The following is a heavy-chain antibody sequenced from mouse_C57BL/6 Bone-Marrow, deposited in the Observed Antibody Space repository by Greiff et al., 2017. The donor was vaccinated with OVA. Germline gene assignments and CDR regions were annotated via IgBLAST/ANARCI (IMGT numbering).Heavy chain of an antibody. CDR3: TRGWDS. V-gene: IGHV1-15*01. CDR2: IDPETGGT. J-gene: IGHJ2*01. CDR1: GYTFTAYE. D-gene: IGHD3-3*01. Sequence: QVQLQQSGAELVRPGASVTLSCKASGYTFTAYEMHWVKQTPVHGLEWIGAIDPETGGTAYNQKFKGKAILTAEKSSSTAYMELRSLTSEDYAVYYCTRGWDSWGKGTTLTASS.